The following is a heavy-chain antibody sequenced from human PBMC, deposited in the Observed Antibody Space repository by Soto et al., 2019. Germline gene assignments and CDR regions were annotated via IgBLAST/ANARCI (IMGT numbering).Heavy chain of an antibody. D-gene: IGHD1-1*01. CDR3: ARRWNYYLDC. J-gene: IGHJ4*02. Sequence: QMQLVESGGGVVQPGRSLRLSCVASGFPFREFGMHWVRQAPGKGLEWVALISYDGSDYADSVKGRFTISRDDSRDTLFRHMDNLRADDTGVYYGARRWNYYLDCWGQGTLVAVSS. V-gene: IGHV3-33*05. CDR1: GFPFREFG. CDR2: ISYDGSD.